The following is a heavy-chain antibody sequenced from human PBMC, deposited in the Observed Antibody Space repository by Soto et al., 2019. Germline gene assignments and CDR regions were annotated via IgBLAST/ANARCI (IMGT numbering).Heavy chain of an antibody. J-gene: IGHJ4*02. CDR3: ARDGQTDYDFWSGYYTGIAAAALDY. CDR2: INPNSGGT. D-gene: IGHD3-3*01. CDR1: GYTFTGYY. V-gene: IGHV1-2*04. Sequence: ASLKVSCKASGYTFTGYYMHWVRQAPGQGLEWMGWINPNSGGTNYAQKFQSWVTMTRDTSISTAYMELSRLRSDDTAVYYCARDGQTDYDFWSGYYTGIAAAALDYWGQGTLVTVSS.